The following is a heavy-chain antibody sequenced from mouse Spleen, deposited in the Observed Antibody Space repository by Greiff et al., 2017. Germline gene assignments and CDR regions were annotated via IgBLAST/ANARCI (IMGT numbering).Heavy chain of an antibody. CDR2: IDPSDSYT. CDR1: GYTFTSYW. J-gene: IGHJ2*01. D-gene: IGHD1-1*01. V-gene: IGHV1-50*01. Sequence: QVQLQQPGAELVKPGASVKLSCKASGYTFTSYWMQWVKQRPGQGLEWIGEIDPSDSYTNYNQKFKGKATLTVDTSSSTAYMQLSSLTSEDSAVYYCARQIRVITTVVGGDYWGQGTTLTVSS. CDR3: ARQIRVITTVVGGDY.